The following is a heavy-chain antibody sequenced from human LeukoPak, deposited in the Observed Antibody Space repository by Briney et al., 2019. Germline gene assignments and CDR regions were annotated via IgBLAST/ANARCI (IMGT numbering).Heavy chain of an antibody. D-gene: IGHD3-10*01. J-gene: IGHJ6*03. CDR2: IYSGGST. CDR1: GFTVSSNY. CDR3: ARGAGSYEYYMDV. Sequence: GGSLRLSCAASGFTVSSNYMSWVRQAPGKGLEWVSVIYSGGSTYYADSVKGRVTISRDNSKNTLYLQMISLRAEDTAVYYCARGAGSYEYYMDVWGKGTTVTVSS. V-gene: IGHV3-53*01.